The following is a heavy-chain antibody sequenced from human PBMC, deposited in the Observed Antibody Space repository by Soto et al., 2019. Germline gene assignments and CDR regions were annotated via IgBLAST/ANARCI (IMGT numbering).Heavy chain of an antibody. CDR2: ISPMFGAA. CDR1: GGTFNTYA. V-gene: IGHV1-69*19. J-gene: IGHJ4*02. Sequence: QVQLVQSGAEMKKPGSSVKVSCQSSGGTFNTYAMNWVRQAPGQGPEWMGDISPMFGAANYAPKFQGRVTTTADESTGTSYMPLRSLTSEDTALYFCAREVQVHTPAFVYWGQGTLVTVSS. CDR3: AREVQVHTPAFVY. D-gene: IGHD3-10*01.